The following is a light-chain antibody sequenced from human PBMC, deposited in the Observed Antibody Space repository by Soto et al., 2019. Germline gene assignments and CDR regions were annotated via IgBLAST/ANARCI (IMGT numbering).Light chain of an antibody. CDR1: QSISTY. CDR3: QQSYSTPRT. CDR2: AAS. Sequence: DIPMTQSRSSLSASVGDRVTITCRASQSISTYLNWYQQKVGKAPKLLIYAASSLQRGVPSRFSGSGSGTEFTLTISSLQPEDVATYYCQQSYSTPRTFGQGTKMEIK. V-gene: IGKV1-39*01. J-gene: IGKJ2*02.